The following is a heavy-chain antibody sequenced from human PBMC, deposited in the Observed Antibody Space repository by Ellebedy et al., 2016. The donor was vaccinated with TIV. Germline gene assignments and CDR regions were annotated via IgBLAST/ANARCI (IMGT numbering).Heavy chain of an antibody. Sequence: GESLKISCAGPGFTFSTYSMNCVRQAPGKGLEWVSYISSRSSTIYYADSVKVRFTISRDNSENSLYLQINSLRGEDTAVYYCAKDRGWFGEFDENETDTNYYYYGMDVWGQGTTVTVSS. CDR2: ISSRSSTI. D-gene: IGHD3-10*01. V-gene: IGHV3-48*01. CDR1: GFTFSTYS. J-gene: IGHJ6*02. CDR3: AKDRGWFGEFDENETDTNYYYYGMDV.